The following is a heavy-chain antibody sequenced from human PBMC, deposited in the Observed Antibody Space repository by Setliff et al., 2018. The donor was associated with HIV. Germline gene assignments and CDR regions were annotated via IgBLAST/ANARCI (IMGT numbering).Heavy chain of an antibody. V-gene: IGHV3-74*01. CDR2: IHADGSST. Sequence: GGSLRLSCAASGFTFSTYWMHWVRQAPGKGLVWVSRIHADGSSTHYADSVRGRFTISRDNRKNTLYLQMNSLRAEDTATYYCVRGTSAYPGIDFWGQGTMVTVS. D-gene: IGHD6-25*01. J-gene: IGHJ4*02. CDR3: VRGTSAYPGIDF. CDR1: GFTFSTYW.